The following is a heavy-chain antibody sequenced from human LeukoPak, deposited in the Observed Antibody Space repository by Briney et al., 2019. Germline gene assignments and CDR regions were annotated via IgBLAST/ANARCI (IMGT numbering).Heavy chain of an antibody. V-gene: IGHV3-21*04. CDR3: AKDIGYYDSSGYFDY. CDR1: GFTFSTYA. D-gene: IGHD3-22*01. Sequence: GGSLRLSCAASGFTFSTYAMNWVRQAPGKGLEWVSSITSTSSYMYYADSVKGRFTISRDNAKSSLYLQMNSLRAEDTALYYCAKDIGYYDSSGYFDYWGQGTLVTVSS. CDR2: ITSTSSYM. J-gene: IGHJ4*02.